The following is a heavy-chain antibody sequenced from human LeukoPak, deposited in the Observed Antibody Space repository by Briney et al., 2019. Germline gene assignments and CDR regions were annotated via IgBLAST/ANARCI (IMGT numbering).Heavy chain of an antibody. V-gene: IGHV3-30*03. CDR1: GFTFSSYG. D-gene: IGHD4/OR15-4a*01. Sequence: GGSLRLSCAASGFTFSSYGMHWVRQAPGKGLEGVAVISYDGRHKYSADSVKGRFTISRDNSKNTLYLQMHSLRTEDTAVYFCSASRPHYGDYYGLDVWGHGTTVTVSS. CDR3: SASRPHYGDYYGLDV. J-gene: IGHJ6*02. CDR2: ISYDGRHK.